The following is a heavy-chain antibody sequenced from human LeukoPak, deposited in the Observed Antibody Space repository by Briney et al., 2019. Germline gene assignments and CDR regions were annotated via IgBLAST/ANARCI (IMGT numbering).Heavy chain of an antibody. Sequence: PGGSLRLSCAASGFTFSSYSMNWVRQAPGKGLEWVSSISSSSSYIYYADSVKGRFTISRDNAKNSLYLQMNSLRAEDTAVYYCARVGSLAYCGGDCYPGWSDWFDPWGRGTLVTVSS. D-gene: IGHD2-21*02. CDR3: ARVGSLAYCGGDCYPGWSDWFDP. CDR2: ISSSSSYI. CDR1: GFTFSSYS. J-gene: IGHJ5*02. V-gene: IGHV3-21*01.